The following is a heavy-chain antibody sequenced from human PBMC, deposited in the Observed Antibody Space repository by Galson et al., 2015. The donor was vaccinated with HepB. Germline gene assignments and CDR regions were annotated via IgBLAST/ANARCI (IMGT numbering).Heavy chain of an antibody. J-gene: IGHJ4*02. Sequence: SLRLSCAASGFTFSSYSMNWVRQAPGKGLEWVSSISSSSSYIYYADSVKGRFTISRDNAKNSLYLQMNSLRAEDTAVYYCARARHYYDSSGLGYWGQGTLVTVSS. CDR1: GFTFSSYS. V-gene: IGHV3-21*01. CDR2: ISSSSSYI. D-gene: IGHD3-22*01. CDR3: ARARHYYDSSGLGY.